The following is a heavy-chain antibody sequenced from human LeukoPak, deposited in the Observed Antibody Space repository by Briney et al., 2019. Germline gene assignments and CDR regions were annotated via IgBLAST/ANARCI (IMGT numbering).Heavy chain of an antibody. D-gene: IGHD4-17*01. CDR2: ISSSSSTI. V-gene: IGHV3-48*01. J-gene: IGHJ4*02. CDR1: GFTFSSYS. Sequence: QPGGSLRLSCAASGFTFSSYSMNWVRQAPGKGLEWVSYISSSSSTIYYADSVKGRFTISRDNAKNSLYLQMNSLRAEDTAVYYCARGSFYGDYADYADYWGQGTLVTVSS. CDR3: ARGSFYGDYADYADY.